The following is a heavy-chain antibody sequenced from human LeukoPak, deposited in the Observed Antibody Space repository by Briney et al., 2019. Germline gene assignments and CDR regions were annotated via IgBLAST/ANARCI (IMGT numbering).Heavy chain of an antibody. CDR2: ISGSGGTA. Sequence: GGSLRLSCAASGFTFSSYAMSWVRQAPGKGLEWVSSISGSGGTAYHADSVKGRFTISRDNSKKTLYPQMNNLRAEDTAFYYCAKDRGIVVVGRFDPWGQGTLVTVSS. V-gene: IGHV3-23*01. CDR1: GFTFSSYA. J-gene: IGHJ5*02. D-gene: IGHD2-2*01. CDR3: AKDRGIVVVGRFDP.